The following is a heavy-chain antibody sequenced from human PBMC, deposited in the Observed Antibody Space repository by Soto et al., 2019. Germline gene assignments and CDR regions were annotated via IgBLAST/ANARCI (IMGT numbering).Heavy chain of an antibody. Sequence: QVPLVESGGGVVQPGRSLRLSCAASGFTFSSYGMHWVRQAPGKGLEWVAVIWYDGSNKYYADSVKGRFTISRDNSKNTLYLQMNSLRAEDTAVYYCAREPGYSSGWYGRLAYWGQGTLVTVSS. CDR1: GFTFSSYG. V-gene: IGHV3-33*01. CDR3: AREPGYSSGWYGRLAY. D-gene: IGHD6-19*01. CDR2: IWYDGSNK. J-gene: IGHJ4*02.